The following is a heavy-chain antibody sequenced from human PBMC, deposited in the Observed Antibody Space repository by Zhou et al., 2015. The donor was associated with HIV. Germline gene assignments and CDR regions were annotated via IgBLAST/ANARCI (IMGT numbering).Heavy chain of an antibody. Sequence: QVQLVQSGAEVKRPGPSVKVSCKASGGTFSDFAISWVRQAPGQGLEWMGGIIPIFGTTNYAQNFRGRVTIIADKSTSTAYMELSGLRSEDTAVYYCARSLGKDSSGYYYVSSLYYYYGMDVWGQGTTVTVSS. V-gene: IGHV1-69*06. D-gene: IGHD3-22*01. J-gene: IGHJ6*02. CDR1: GGTFSDFA. CDR3: ARSLGKDSSGYYYVSSLYYYYGMDV. CDR2: IIPIFGTT.